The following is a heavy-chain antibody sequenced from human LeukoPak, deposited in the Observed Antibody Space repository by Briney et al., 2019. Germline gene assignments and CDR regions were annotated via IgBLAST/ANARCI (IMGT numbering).Heavy chain of an antibody. V-gene: IGHV3-21*01. CDR1: EFTFSSYS. Sequence: PGGSLRLSCAASEFTFSSYSMNWVRQAPGKGLEWDSSISSSSTYIYYADSVKGRFTISRDNAKNSLYLQMNSLRAEDTAVYYCARAGYSYGPRGFDYWGQGTLVTVSS. D-gene: IGHD5-18*01. CDR3: ARAGYSYGPRGFDY. CDR2: ISSSSTYI. J-gene: IGHJ4*02.